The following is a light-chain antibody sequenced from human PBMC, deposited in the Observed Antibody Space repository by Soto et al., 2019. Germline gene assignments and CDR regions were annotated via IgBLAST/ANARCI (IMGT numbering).Light chain of an antibody. CDR1: QSVSSSY. CDR2: GAS. CDR3: QQYGSSPLT. J-gene: IGKJ4*01. Sequence: EIVLTQSPGTLSLSPGERATLSCRASQSVSSSYLAWYQQKPGQAPSLLIYGASSRATGIPDRFSGSGSGTDFTLTISRLEPEDFAVYYCQQYGSSPLTFVGGTKVEIK. V-gene: IGKV3-20*01.